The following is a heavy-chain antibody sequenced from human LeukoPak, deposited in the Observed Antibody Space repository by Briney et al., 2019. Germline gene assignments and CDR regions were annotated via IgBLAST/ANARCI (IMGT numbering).Heavy chain of an antibody. V-gene: IGHV4-59*12. Sequence: SETLSLTCTVSGGSISSYYWSWIRQPPGKGLEWIGYIYYSGSTNYNPSLKSRVTMSVDTSKNQFSLKLSSVTAADTAVYYCASSSGWSLFDYWGQGTLVTVSS. CDR3: ASSSGWSLFDY. CDR2: IYYSGST. CDR1: GGSISSYY. D-gene: IGHD6-19*01. J-gene: IGHJ4*02.